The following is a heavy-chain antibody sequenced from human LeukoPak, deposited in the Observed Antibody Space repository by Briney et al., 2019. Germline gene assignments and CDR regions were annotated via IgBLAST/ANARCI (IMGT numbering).Heavy chain of an antibody. Sequence: GASVKVSCKASGYTFTSYYMHWVRQAPGQGLEWMGIINPSGGSTSYAQKFQGRVTMTTDTSTITAYMELRSLRSDDTAVYYCARAPSGFTYGPGDHWGQGTLVTVSS. CDR3: ARAPSGFTYGPGDH. CDR2: INPSGGST. V-gene: IGHV1-46*01. D-gene: IGHD5-18*01. J-gene: IGHJ4*02. CDR1: GYTFTSYY.